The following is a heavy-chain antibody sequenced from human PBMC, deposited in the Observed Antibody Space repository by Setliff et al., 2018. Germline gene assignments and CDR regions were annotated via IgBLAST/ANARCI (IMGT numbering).Heavy chain of an antibody. V-gene: IGHV4-61*09. CDR2: IYTSWST. CDR1: GDSISSRRSY. CDR3: ARMSGFQYMDV. D-gene: IGHD3-3*01. Sequence: SETLSLTCTVSGDSISSRRSYWGWFRQPAGKGLEWIGQIYTSWSTNYNPSLKSRVTISLDTSKNQFSLSLSTVTAADTAVYHCARMSGFQYMDVWGKGTTVTVSS. J-gene: IGHJ6*03.